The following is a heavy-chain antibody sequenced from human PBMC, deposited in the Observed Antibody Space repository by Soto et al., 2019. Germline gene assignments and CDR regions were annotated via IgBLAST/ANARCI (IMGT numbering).Heavy chain of an antibody. CDR1: GFTFSSYG. D-gene: IGHD2-2*01. CDR3: ARDMPRWYFDL. CDR2: IWYDGSNK. J-gene: IGHJ2*01. V-gene: IGHV3-33*01. Sequence: QVQLVEPGGGVVQPGRSLRLSCAASGFTFSSYGMHWVRQAPGKGLEWVAVIWYDGSNKYYADSVKGRFTISRDNSKNTLYLQMNSLRAEDTAVYYCARDMPRWYFDLWGRGTLVTVSS.